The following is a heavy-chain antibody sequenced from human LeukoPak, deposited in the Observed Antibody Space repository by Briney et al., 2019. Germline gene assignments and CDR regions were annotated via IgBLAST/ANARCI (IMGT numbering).Heavy chain of an antibody. Sequence: GGSLRLSCAASGFTFSSYAMSWVRQAPGKGLEWVSAISGSGGSTYYADSVRGRFTISRDNSKNTLYLQMNSLRAEDTAVYYCAKSDLYYDSSGYFDYWGQGTLVTVSS. CDR2: ISGSGGST. J-gene: IGHJ4*02. V-gene: IGHV3-23*01. CDR3: AKSDLYYDSSGYFDY. CDR1: GFTFSSYA. D-gene: IGHD3-22*01.